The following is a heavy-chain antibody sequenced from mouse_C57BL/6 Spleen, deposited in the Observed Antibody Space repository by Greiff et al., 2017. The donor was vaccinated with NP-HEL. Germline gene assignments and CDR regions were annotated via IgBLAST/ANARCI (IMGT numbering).Heavy chain of an antibody. CDR1: GFTFSDYG. CDR2: ISSGSSTI. CDR3: ARRDYGSSPYYAMDY. Sequence: EVQVVESGGGLVKPGGSLKLSCAASGFTFSDYGMHWVRQAPEKGLEWVAYISSGSSTIYYADTVKGRFTISRDNAKNTLFLQMTSLRSEDTAMYYCARRDYGSSPYYAMDYWGQGTSVTVSS. V-gene: IGHV5-17*01. J-gene: IGHJ4*01. D-gene: IGHD1-1*01.